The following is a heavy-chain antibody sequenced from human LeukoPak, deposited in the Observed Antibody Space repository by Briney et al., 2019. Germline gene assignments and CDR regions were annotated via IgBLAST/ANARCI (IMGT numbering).Heavy chain of an antibody. CDR2: IYYSGTT. J-gene: IGHJ4*02. CDR3: ARVLAYSSGWGFDY. D-gene: IGHD6-19*01. V-gene: IGHV4-39*07. CDR1: GGSISSSSYY. Sequence: PSETLSLTCTVSGGSISSSSYYWGWIRQPPGKGLEWIGSIYYSGTTYYNPSLKSRVTISVDTSKNQFSLKLSSVTAADTAVYYCARVLAYSSGWGFDYWGQGTLVTVSS.